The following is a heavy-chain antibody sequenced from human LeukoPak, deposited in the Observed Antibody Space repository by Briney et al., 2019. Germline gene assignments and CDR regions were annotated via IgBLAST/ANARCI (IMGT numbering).Heavy chain of an antibody. D-gene: IGHD3/OR15-3a*01. V-gene: IGHV3-11*05. CDR1: GFTFSDYY. CDR2: ISSTNTYT. J-gene: IGHJ4*02. Sequence: GGSLRLSCAASGFTFSDYYMSWIRQAPGKGLEWISYISSTNTYTNYADSVKGRFTISRDNAKNSLFLQMNSLRAEDTAVYYCARVSFNSFSDTLLDRGVFDFWGQGTLVTVSS. CDR3: ARVSFNSFSDTLLDRGVFDF.